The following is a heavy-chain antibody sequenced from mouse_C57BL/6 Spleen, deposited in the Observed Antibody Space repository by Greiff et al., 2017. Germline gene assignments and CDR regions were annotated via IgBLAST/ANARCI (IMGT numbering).Heavy chain of an antibody. CDR2: IYPRSGNT. CDR1: GYTFTSYG. J-gene: IGHJ2*01. D-gene: IGHD2-1*01. Sequence: VKVVESGAELARPGASVKLSCKASGYTFTSYGISWVKQRTGQGLEWIGEIYPRSGNTYYNEKFKGKATLTADKSSSTAYMELRSLTSEDSAVYFCADGNYSDYWGQGTTLTVSS. V-gene: IGHV1-81*01. CDR3: ADGNYSDY.